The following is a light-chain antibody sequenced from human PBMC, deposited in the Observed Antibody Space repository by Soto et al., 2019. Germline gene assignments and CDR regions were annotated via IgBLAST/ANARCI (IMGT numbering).Light chain of an antibody. Sequence: ELVLTQSPAPLSLSPGERATLSCRASQRVSSSSLAWYQQKPGLAPRLLIYDASSRATGIPDRFSGSGSGTDFTLTISRLEPEDFAVYYCQQYGSSPTFGQGTRLEIK. V-gene: IGKV3D-20*01. J-gene: IGKJ5*01. CDR3: QQYGSSPT. CDR2: DAS. CDR1: QRVSSSS.